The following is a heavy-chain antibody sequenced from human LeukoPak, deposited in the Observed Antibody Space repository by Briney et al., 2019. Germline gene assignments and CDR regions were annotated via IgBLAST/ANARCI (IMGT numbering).Heavy chain of an antibody. Sequence: SVKVSCKASGGTFSSYTISWVRQAPGQGLEWMGRIIPILGIANYAQKFQGRVTIAADKSTSSAYMELSSLRSEDTAVYYCAGGHSSSTDYWGQGTLVTVSS. J-gene: IGHJ4*02. CDR2: IIPILGIA. CDR1: GGTFSSYT. D-gene: IGHD6-13*01. CDR3: AGGHSSSTDY. V-gene: IGHV1-69*02.